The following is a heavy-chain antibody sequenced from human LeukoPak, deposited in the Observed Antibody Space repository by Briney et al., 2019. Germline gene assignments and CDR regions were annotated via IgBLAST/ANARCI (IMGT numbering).Heavy chain of an antibody. CDR3: ARDDSRWLGNFDY. Sequence: PGGSLRLSCAASGFTFSSYSMNWVRQAPGKGLEWVSSISSSSSYIYYADSVKGRFTISRDNAKNSLYLQMNSLRAEDTAVYYCARDDSRWLGNFDYWGQGTLVTVSS. V-gene: IGHV3-21*01. J-gene: IGHJ4*02. CDR2: ISSSSSYI. CDR1: GFTFSSYS. D-gene: IGHD3-9*01.